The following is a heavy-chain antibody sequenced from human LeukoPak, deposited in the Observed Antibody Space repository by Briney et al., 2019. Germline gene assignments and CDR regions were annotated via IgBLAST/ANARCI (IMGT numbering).Heavy chain of an antibody. J-gene: IGHJ5*02. V-gene: IGHV2-5*02. CDR1: GFSLSTSGVG. CDR2: IYWDDDK. CDR3: AHSRPSVGLVLNGWFDP. Sequence: SGPTLVNPTQTLTLTCTFSGFSLSTSGVGVGWIRQPPGKALEWLALIYWDDDKRYSPSLKSRLTITKDTSKNQVVLTMTNMDPVDTATYYCAHSRPSVGLVLNGWFDPWGQGTLVTVSS. D-gene: IGHD6-19*01.